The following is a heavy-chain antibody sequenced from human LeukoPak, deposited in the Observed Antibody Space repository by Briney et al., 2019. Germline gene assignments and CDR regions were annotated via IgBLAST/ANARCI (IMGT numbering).Heavy chain of an antibody. Sequence: PGGSLRLSCAASRFTFSSYEMNWVRQAPGKGLEWVSYISGSGIKHYADSVKGRFTISRDNAKKSLYLQMNSLRVEDTAVYYCAREDTGVAFDIWGQGTTVTV. D-gene: IGHD2-8*01. J-gene: IGHJ3*02. CDR1: RFTFSSYE. CDR3: AREDTGVAFDI. V-gene: IGHV3-48*03. CDR2: ISGSGIK.